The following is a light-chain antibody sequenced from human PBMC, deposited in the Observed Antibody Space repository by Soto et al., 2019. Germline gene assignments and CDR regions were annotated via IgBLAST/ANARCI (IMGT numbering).Light chain of an antibody. V-gene: IGKV3-20*01. CDR1: QSVSSSY. CDR2: GAS. J-gene: IGKJ4*01. Sequence: EIVLTQSPGTLSLSPGERATLSCRASQSVSSSYLAWYQQKPGQAPRLLIYGASSRATGIPDRFSGIGSGTDFTLTISILEREDFAVYYCQQYGSSRLTFGGGTKVEIK. CDR3: QQYGSSRLT.